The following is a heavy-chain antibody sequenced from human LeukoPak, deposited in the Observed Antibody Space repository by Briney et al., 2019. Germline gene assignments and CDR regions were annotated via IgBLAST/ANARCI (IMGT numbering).Heavy chain of an antibody. J-gene: IGHJ5*02. CDR2: ISSSSSYI. CDR3: ARDSSGTTDWFDP. CDR1: GFTFSSYW. V-gene: IGHV3-21*01. D-gene: IGHD1-1*01. Sequence: PGTSLRLSCAASGFTFSSYWMSWVRQAPGKGLEWVSSISSSSSYIYYADSVKGRFTISRDNAKNSLYLQMNSLRAEDTAVYYCARDSSGTTDWFDPWGQGTLVTVSS.